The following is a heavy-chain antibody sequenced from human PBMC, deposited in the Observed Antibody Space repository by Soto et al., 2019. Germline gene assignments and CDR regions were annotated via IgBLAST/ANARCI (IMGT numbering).Heavy chain of an antibody. D-gene: IGHD2-15*01. CDR3: ARDKPPVGFCDGGTCYSSF. CDR2: ISAFNGNT. CDR1: GYTFTSYG. J-gene: IGHJ4*02. Sequence: QVQLVQSGAEVKKPGASVKVSCKTSGYTFTSYGISWVRQAPGQGLEWMGWISAFNGNTNYAQGLQGRVTMTIDTATSTAYMELRSLRSDDTALYYCARDKPPVGFCDGGTCYSSFWGQGSLVTVSS. V-gene: IGHV1-18*01.